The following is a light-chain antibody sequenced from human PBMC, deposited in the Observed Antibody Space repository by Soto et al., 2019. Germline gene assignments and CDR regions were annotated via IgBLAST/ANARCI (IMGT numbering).Light chain of an antibody. J-gene: IGKJ1*01. CDR1: QSIISTY. CDR3: HQYGSSPQT. V-gene: IGKV3-20*01. CDR2: GAS. Sequence: EIVLTHSPCTVSLSAVERATLACRASQSIISTYLAWYQQKRGQAPRLLIYGASTRATGIPDRFSGGGSGTDFTLTISRLEPEAFAVYYCHQYGSSPQTFGQGTKVDIK.